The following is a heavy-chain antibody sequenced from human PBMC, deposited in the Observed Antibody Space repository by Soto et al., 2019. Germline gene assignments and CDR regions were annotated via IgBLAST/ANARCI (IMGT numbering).Heavy chain of an antibody. CDR3: ARAGYRSSWENWFDP. Sequence: QVQLQESGPGLVKPSQTLSLTCTVSGGSISSGGYYWSWIRQHPGKGLEWIGYIYYSGSTYYNPSLKSRVTISVDTSKTHFSLKLSSVTAADTAVYYCARAGYRSSWENWFDPWGQGTLVTVSS. D-gene: IGHD6-13*01. CDR1: GGSISSGGYY. CDR2: IYYSGST. V-gene: IGHV4-31*03. J-gene: IGHJ5*02.